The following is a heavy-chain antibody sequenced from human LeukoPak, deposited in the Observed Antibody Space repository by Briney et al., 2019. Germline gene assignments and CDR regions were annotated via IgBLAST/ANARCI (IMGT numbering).Heavy chain of an antibody. CDR3: ATYYYGSGSYYRAFDY. D-gene: IGHD3-10*01. J-gene: IGHJ4*02. V-gene: IGHV4-39*01. CDR2: INHRRST. Sequence: SETLSLTRTVSGGSISSGSYYWSWIRQPPGKGLEWIGEINHRRSTNYNPSLKSRVTMSVDTSKNQFSLNLSSVTAADTAVYYCATYYYGSGSYYRAFDYWGQGTLVTVSS. CDR1: GGSISSGSYY.